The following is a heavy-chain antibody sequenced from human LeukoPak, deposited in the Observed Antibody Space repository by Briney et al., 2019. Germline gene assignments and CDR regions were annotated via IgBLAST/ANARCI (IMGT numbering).Heavy chain of an antibody. CDR2: INHSGST. V-gene: IGHV4-34*01. Sequence: SETLSLTCAVYGGSFSGYYWSWIRQPPGKGLEWIGEINHSGSTNYNPSLKSRVTISADTSKNQFSLKLSSVTAADTAVYYCARRGSSGWYSAFDYWGQGTLVTVSS. CDR3: ARRGSSGWYSAFDY. J-gene: IGHJ4*02. CDR1: GGSFSGYY. D-gene: IGHD6-19*01.